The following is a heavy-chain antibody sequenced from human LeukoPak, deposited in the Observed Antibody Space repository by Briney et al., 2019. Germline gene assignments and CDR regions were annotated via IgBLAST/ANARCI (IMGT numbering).Heavy chain of an antibody. CDR1: GYTFTSYG. Sequence: ASVKVSCKASGYTFTSYGISWVRQAPGQGLEWMGWISAYNGNTNYAQKLQGRVTMTTDTSTSTAYMELRSLRSDDTAVYYCARTAPKSRKVVPAAFRYYYYGTDVWGQGTTVTVSS. V-gene: IGHV1-18*01. D-gene: IGHD2-2*01. CDR2: ISAYNGNT. J-gene: IGHJ6*02. CDR3: ARTAPKSRKVVPAAFRYYYYGTDV.